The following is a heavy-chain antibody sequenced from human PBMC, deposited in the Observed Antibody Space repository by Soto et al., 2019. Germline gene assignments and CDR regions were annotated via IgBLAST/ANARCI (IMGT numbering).Heavy chain of an antibody. D-gene: IGHD6-6*01. Sequence: GASVKVSCKASGHTFTGSYMHWVRQAPGQGLEWMGWVNPNTGGTNYAQKFQGRVTMTRDTSISTAYMELSRLSSDDTAVFYCARGGYSSSSPSDYWGQGTLVTVSS. CDR1: GHTFTGSY. V-gene: IGHV1-2*02. J-gene: IGHJ4*02. CDR2: VNPNTGGT. CDR3: ARGGYSSSSPSDY.